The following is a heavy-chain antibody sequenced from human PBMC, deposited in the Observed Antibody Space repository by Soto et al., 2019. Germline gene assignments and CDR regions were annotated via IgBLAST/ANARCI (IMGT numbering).Heavy chain of an antibody. V-gene: IGHV3-33*01. D-gene: IGHD3-10*01. CDR2: IWYDGSNK. CDR1: GFTFSSYG. Sequence: GGSLRLSCAASGFTFSSYGMHWVRQAPGKGLEWVAVIWYDGSNKYYADSVKGRFTISRDNSKNTLYLQMNSLRAEDTAVYYCARDGMVRGVIYYFDYWGQGTLVTVSS. CDR3: ARDGMVRGVIYYFDY. J-gene: IGHJ4*02.